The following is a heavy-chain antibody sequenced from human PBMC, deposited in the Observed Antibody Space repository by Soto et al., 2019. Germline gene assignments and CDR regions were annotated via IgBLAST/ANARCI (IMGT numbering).Heavy chain of an antibody. V-gene: IGHV1-69*13. D-gene: IGHD2-2*03. CDR2: IIPIFGTA. CDR1: GGTFSSYA. CDR3: AIRRGGPGYCSSTSCYYYYYYGMDV. J-gene: IGHJ6*02. Sequence: SVKVSCKASGGTFSSYAISWVRQAPGQGLEWMGGIIPIFGTANYAQKFQGRVTITADESTSTAYMELSSLRSEDTAEYYCAIRRGGPGYCSSTSCYYYYYYGMDVWGQGTTVTVSS.